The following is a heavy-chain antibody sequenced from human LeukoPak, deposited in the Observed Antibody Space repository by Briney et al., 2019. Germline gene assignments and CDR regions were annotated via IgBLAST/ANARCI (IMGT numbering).Heavy chain of an antibody. CDR2: ISGSGGST. CDR1: GFTFSSYA. J-gene: IGHJ4*02. V-gene: IGHV3-23*01. Sequence: GGSLRLSCAASGFTFSSYAMSWVRQAPGKGLEWVSAISGSGGSTYYADSVKGRFTISRDNSKDTLYLQMNSLRAEDTAVYYCAKEFGFGMVTTPVDYWGQGTLVTVSS. CDR3: AKEFGFGMVTTPVDY. D-gene: IGHD4-17*01.